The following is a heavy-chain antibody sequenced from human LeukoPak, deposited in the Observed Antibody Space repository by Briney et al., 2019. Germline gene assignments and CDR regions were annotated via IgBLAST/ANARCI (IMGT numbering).Heavy chain of an antibody. V-gene: IGHV3-23*01. Sequence: GGSLRLSCAASGFTFSSYAMNWVRQAPGKGLEWVSAISGSGGSTYYADSVKGRFTISRDNSKNTLYLQMNSLRAEDTAVYYCAKVVAVAGTYYFDYWGQGTLVTVSS. J-gene: IGHJ4*02. CDR1: GFTFSSYA. CDR3: AKVVAVAGTYYFDY. CDR2: ISGSGGST. D-gene: IGHD6-19*01.